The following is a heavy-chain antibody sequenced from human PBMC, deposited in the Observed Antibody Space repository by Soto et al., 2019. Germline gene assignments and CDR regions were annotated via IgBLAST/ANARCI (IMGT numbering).Heavy chain of an antibody. Sequence: PGGSPRLSCEASGFTLNSYAMNWVRQAPGKGLAWVSAIGTDGNTYYANSVKGRFTISRDNSRTTLYLQMNSLRVEDTALYYCVRKYPGTRTFDYWGQGTLVAVSS. CDR2: IGTDGNT. D-gene: IGHD2-2*01. J-gene: IGHJ4*01. CDR3: VRKYPGTRTFDY. CDR1: GFTLNSYA. V-gene: IGHV3-23*01.